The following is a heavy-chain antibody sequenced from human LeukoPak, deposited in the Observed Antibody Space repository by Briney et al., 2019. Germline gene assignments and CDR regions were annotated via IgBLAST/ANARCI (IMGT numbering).Heavy chain of an antibody. D-gene: IGHD5-24*01. Sequence: GGSLRLSCVASGFNFSSYAMYWVRQAPGKGLEWVALISYDGSSKYHADSVKGRFTISRDNSKNTLSLQMDSLRTEDTAVFYCARAEEMATIHTHYYFYYGMDVWGQGTTVTVSS. V-gene: IGHV3-30*01. CDR2: ISYDGSSK. J-gene: IGHJ6*02. CDR1: GFNFSSYA. CDR3: ARAEEMATIHTHYYFYYGMDV.